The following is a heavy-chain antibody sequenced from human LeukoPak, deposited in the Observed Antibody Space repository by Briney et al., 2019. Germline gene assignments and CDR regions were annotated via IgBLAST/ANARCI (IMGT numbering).Heavy chain of an antibody. CDR2: INPNSGGT. J-gene: IGHJ5*02. CDR3: AREESGVYNWFDP. Sequence: ASVKVSCKTSGYTFTDYYMHWVRQAPGQGLEWMGWINPNSGGTNYAQKFQGRVTMTRDTSISTAYMELSRLRSDDTAVYYCAREESGVYNWFDPWGQGTLVTVSS. V-gene: IGHV1-2*02. D-gene: IGHD2-8*01. CDR1: GYTFTDYY.